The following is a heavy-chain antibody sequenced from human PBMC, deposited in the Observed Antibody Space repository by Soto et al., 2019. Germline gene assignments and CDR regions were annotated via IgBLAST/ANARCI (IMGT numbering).Heavy chain of an antibody. CDR2: IYYSGST. V-gene: IGHV4-31*03. Sequence: QVQLQESGPGLVKPSQTLSLTCTVSGGSISSGGYYWSWIRQHPGKGLEWIGYIYYSGSTYYNPSRPSRVNISVDTSKTQFSLKLSSVTVADTAVYYCARGLYDSSYFDYWGQGTLVTVSS. D-gene: IGHD3-22*01. J-gene: IGHJ4*02. CDR1: GGSISSGGYY. CDR3: ARGLYDSSYFDY.